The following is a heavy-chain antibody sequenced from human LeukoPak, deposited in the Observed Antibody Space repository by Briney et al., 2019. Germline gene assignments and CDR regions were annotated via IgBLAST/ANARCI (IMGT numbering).Heavy chain of an antibody. CDR3: ARDYYDSSGYYEDAFDI. J-gene: IGHJ3*02. Sequence: SVKVSCKASGGTFSSYAISWVRQAPGQGLEWMGRIIPILGIANYAQKFQGRVTITADKSTSTAYMELSSLRSEDTAVYYCARDYYDSSGYYEDAFDIWGQGTMVTVSS. CDR1: GGTFSSYA. D-gene: IGHD3-22*01. CDR2: IIPILGIA. V-gene: IGHV1-69*04.